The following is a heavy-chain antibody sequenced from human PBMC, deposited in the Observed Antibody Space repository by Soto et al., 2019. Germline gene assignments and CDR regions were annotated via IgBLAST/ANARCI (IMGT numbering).Heavy chain of an antibody. V-gene: IGHV3-33*06. CDR2: IWYDGSNE. CDR1: GFSFSSYG. D-gene: IGHD2-21*01. Sequence: QVQLVESGGGVVQPGRSLRLSCAASGFSFSSYGIHWVRQAPGKGLEWVAVIWYDGSNEYYADSVKGRFSISRDNSKSTVYLQMKGLRAEEKGVYYCAKDRGGGAVVPDYWGQGTLVTVSS. J-gene: IGHJ4*02. CDR3: AKDRGGGAVVPDY.